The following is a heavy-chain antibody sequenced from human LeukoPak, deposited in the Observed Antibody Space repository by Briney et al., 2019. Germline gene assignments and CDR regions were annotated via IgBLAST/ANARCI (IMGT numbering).Heavy chain of an antibody. D-gene: IGHD5-18*01. CDR1: GFTFSSYA. V-gene: IGHV3-23*01. Sequence: PGGSLSLSCAASGFTFSSYAMTWVRQAPGKGPEWVSAISSSGGSTYYADSVKGRFTISRDNSKNTLYLQMNSLRADDTAVYYCAKGQYSYGYQRVVYWCQGTLVTVSS. CDR3: AKGQYSYGYQRVVY. CDR2: ISSSGGST. J-gene: IGHJ4*02.